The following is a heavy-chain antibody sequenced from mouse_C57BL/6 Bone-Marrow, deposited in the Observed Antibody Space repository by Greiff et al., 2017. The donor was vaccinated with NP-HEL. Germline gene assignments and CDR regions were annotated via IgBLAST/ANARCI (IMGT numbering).Heavy chain of an antibody. CDR3: ASDYYGSSYGYFDY. CDR2: IAPNSGGT. V-gene: IGHV1-72*01. J-gene: IGHJ2*01. Sequence: QVQLKQPGAELVKPGASVKLSCKASGYTFTSYWMHWVKQRPGRGLEWIGRIAPNSGGTKYNEKFKSKATLTVDKPSSTAYMQLSSLTSEDSAVYYCASDYYGSSYGYFDYWGQGTTRTVSS. D-gene: IGHD1-1*01. CDR1: GYTFTSYW.